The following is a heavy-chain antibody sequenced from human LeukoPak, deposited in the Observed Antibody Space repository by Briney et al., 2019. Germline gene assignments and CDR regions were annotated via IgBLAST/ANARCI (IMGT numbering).Heavy chain of an antibody. CDR2: ISSSSYI. D-gene: IGHD3-22*01. J-gene: IGHJ3*02. V-gene: IGHV3-21*04. Sequence: GGSLRLSCAASGFTFSSYSMNWVRQAPGKGLEWVSSISSSSYIYYADSVKGRFTISGDNAKNSLYLQMNSLRAEDTAVYYCAKDLLYYYDSSGYSYAFDIWGQGTMVTVSS. CDR1: GFTFSSYS. CDR3: AKDLLYYYDSSGYSYAFDI.